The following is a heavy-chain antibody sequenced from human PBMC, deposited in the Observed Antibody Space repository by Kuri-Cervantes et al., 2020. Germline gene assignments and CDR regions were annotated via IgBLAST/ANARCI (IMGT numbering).Heavy chain of an antibody. D-gene: IGHD3-10*01. V-gene: IGHV3-21*01. CDR1: GFTFSSYS. CDR2: ISSSSSYI. Sequence: GESLKISCAASGFTFSSYSMNWVRQAPGKGLEWVSSISSSSSYIYYADSVKGRFTISRDNAKNSLYLQMNSLRAEDTAVYYCARDRGYYGSGFNREYYYYYYGMDVWGQGTTVTVSS. J-gene: IGHJ6*02. CDR3: ARDRGYYGSGFNREYYYYYYGMDV.